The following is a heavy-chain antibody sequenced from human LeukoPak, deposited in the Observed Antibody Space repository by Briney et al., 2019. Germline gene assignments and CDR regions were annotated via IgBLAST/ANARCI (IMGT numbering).Heavy chain of an antibody. Sequence: GGSLRLSCAASGFTFSSYGMHWVRQAPGKGLEWVAVIWYDGSNKYYADSVKGRFTISRDNSKNTLYLQMNSLRAEDTAVYYCAKSPISYYFDYWGQGTLVTVSS. CDR1: GFTFSSYG. V-gene: IGHV3-33*06. D-gene: IGHD3-16*02. CDR2: IWYDGSNK. J-gene: IGHJ4*02. CDR3: AKSPISYYFDY.